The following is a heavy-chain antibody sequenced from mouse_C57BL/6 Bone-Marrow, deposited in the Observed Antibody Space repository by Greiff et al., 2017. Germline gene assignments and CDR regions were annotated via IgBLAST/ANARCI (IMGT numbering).Heavy chain of an antibody. CDR3: ARKVRRIFAY. J-gene: IGHJ3*01. Sequence: EVQLQQSGPELVKPGASVKISCKASGYSFTGYYMNWVKQSPEKSLEWIGEINPSTGGTTYNQTFKAKATLTVDKSSSTAYMQLKSRTSEDSAVYYCARKVRRIFAYWGQGTLVTVSA. V-gene: IGHV1-42*01. CDR1: GYSFTGYY. CDR2: INPSTGGT. D-gene: IGHD1-3*01.